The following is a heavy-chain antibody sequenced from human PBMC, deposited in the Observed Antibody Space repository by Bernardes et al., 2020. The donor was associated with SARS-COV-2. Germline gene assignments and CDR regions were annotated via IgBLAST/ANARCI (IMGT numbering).Heavy chain of an antibody. V-gene: IGHV3-7*04. Sequence: GGSLRLSCVGSGFTFSSYWISWVRQAPGKRLEWLANIKEDGSDKYYVDAVKGRFTISRDNAKNLLLLQMNSLRAEDTAVYYCAREDDYNTFDCWGQGTLVTVSS. CDR3: AREDDYNTFDC. CDR2: IKEDGSDK. J-gene: IGHJ4*02. CDR1: GFTFSSYW. D-gene: IGHD3-22*01.